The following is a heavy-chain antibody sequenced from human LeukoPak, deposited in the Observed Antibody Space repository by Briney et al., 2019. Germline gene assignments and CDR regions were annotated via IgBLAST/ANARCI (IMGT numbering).Heavy chain of an antibody. D-gene: IGHD3-22*01. V-gene: IGHV4-4*07. CDR1: GGSISSYY. CDR3: ARDLYDSSGYTENWFDP. J-gene: IGHJ5*02. Sequence: PSETLSLTCTVSGGSISSYYWSWLRQPAGKGLEWVGRIYISGSTNYNPSLKGRVTMSLDRFKNQFSLKLSSVTAADTAVYYCARDLYDSSGYTENWFDPWGQGTLVTVSS. CDR2: IYISGST.